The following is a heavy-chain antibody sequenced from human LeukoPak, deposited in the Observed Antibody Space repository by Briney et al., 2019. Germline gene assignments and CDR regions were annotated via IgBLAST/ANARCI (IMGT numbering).Heavy chain of an antibody. CDR2: ISGSGGST. D-gene: IGHD6-13*01. V-gene: IGHV3-23*01. CDR1: GFTFSSYA. J-gene: IGHJ4*02. Sequence: GGSLRLSCAASGFTFSSYAMSWVRQAPGRGPEWVSTISGSGGSTYYADSVKGRFTISRDNSKNTLYLQMNSLRAEDTAVYYCAKMREQLVYFDYWGRGTLVTVSS. CDR3: AKMREQLVYFDY.